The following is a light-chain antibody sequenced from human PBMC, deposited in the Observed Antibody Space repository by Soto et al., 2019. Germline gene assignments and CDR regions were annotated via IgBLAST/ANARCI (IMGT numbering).Light chain of an antibody. CDR1: QSVVNSSNNKKY. Sequence: DIVLTQSPDSLAVSLGERATINCKSSQSVVNSSNNKKYLTWYQQKPGQPPQLIIYWASTRESGVPERFSGSGSGTDFTLTISSLEAEDVAFYWCQQYFDVPFTFGGGTKVDIK. V-gene: IGKV4-1*01. CDR3: QQYFDVPFT. CDR2: WAS. J-gene: IGKJ4*01.